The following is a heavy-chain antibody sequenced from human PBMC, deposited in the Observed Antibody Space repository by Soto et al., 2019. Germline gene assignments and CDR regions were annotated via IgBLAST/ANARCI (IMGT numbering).Heavy chain of an antibody. V-gene: IGHV3-23*01. J-gene: IGHJ5*01. Sequence: DVQLLESGGGLVQPGGSLTLSCAASRFTFSDFAMSWVRQAPGKGLEWVSSIGGGGTDTYYADSVKGRLTIARDNSKNTLYLQMDGLRDEDTAVYYCAKDAVPYNGKWDWFDSWGQGTLVIVSS. CDR2: IGGGGTDT. CDR1: RFTFSDFA. CDR3: AKDAVPYNGKWDWFDS. D-gene: IGHD1-20*01.